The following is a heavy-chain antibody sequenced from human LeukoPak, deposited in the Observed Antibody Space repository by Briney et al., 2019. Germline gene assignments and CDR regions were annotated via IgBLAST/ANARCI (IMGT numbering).Heavy chain of an antibody. CDR3: ARDYYDILTGLLYYFDY. CDR2: ISSSSSYI. D-gene: IGHD3-9*01. Sequence: KPGGSLRLSCAASGFTFSSYIMNWVRQAPGKGLEWVSSISSSSSYIYYADSVKGRFTISRDNAKNSLYLQMNSLRAEDTAVYYCARDYYDILTGLLYYFDYWGQGTLVTVSS. V-gene: IGHV3-21*01. CDR1: GFTFSSYI. J-gene: IGHJ4*02.